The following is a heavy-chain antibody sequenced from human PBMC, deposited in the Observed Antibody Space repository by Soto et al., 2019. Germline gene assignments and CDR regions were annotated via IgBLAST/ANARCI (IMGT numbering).Heavy chain of an antibody. CDR3: ARGDYYDSSGPFSDAFDI. CDR1: GFTFSSYW. V-gene: IGHV3-7*04. J-gene: IGHJ3*02. D-gene: IGHD3-22*01. Sequence: EVQLVESGGGLVQPGGSLRLSCAAAGFTFSSYWMSWVRQAPGKGLEWVANIKPDGSEKWYVDSVKGRFTISRDNAKNALNRQRNSLRAEDTAVYYCARGDYYDSSGPFSDAFDIWGQGKMVTVSS. CDR2: IKPDGSEK.